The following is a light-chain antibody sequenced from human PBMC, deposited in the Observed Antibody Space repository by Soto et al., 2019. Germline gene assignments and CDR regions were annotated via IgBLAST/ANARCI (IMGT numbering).Light chain of an antibody. CDR1: QSISSW. Sequence: DIQMTQSPSTLSASVGDRVTIVCRASQSISSWLAWYQQKPGKAPKLLISKASNLDSGVPSRFSGSGSGTEFTLTISSLQSEDFAVYYCQQYNNWPSLTFGGGTKVDI. V-gene: IGKV1-5*03. CDR3: QQYNNWPSLT. J-gene: IGKJ4*01. CDR2: KAS.